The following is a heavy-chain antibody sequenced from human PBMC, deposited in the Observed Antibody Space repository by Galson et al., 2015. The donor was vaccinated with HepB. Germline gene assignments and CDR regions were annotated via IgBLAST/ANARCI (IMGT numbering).Heavy chain of an antibody. Sequence: SLRLSCAASGFTFPNYAMSWVRQPPGKGLEWVSGIIVSGGITEYADSVKGRFTISRDNSKNTLFLHLNSLRADDTAVYYCAKMPRYDFWPGARYFDYWGQGTLVTVSS. D-gene: IGHD3-3*01. CDR1: GFTFPNYA. CDR3: AKMPRYDFWPGARYFDY. V-gene: IGHV3-23*01. J-gene: IGHJ4*02. CDR2: IIVSGGIT.